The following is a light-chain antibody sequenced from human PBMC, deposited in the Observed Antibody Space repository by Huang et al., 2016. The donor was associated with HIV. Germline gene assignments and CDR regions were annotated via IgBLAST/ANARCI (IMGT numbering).Light chain of an antibody. Sequence: DIQMTQSPSSLSASVGDTVIITCRASQNISKYLNWYQQVPGRAPKLLIYGTSNLQRGGSVRRFSGRASGTDFTLTITSLQPEDAATYFCQQSYGIPRTFGLGT. V-gene: IGKV1-39*01. CDR2: GTS. CDR3: QQSYGIPRT. J-gene: IGKJ2*01. CDR1: QNISKY.